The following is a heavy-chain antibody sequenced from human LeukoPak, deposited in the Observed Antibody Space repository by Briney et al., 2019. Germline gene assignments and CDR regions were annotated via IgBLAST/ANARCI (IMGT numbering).Heavy chain of an antibody. D-gene: IGHD6-19*01. CDR1: GFTFSSYW. Sequence: QSGGSLRLSCAASGFTFSSYWMSWVRQAPGKGLEWVANIKQDGSEKYYVDSVKGRFTISRDNAKNSLYLQMNSLRAEDTAVYYCARMEEKAVAGTDARGWFDPWGQGTLVTVSS. CDR3: ARMEEKAVAGTDARGWFDP. J-gene: IGHJ5*02. V-gene: IGHV3-7*03. CDR2: IKQDGSEK.